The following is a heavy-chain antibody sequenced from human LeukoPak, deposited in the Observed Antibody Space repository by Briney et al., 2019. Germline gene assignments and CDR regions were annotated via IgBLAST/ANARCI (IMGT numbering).Heavy chain of an antibody. D-gene: IGHD6-13*01. CDR3: AKTPVQIAAAGPLGY. CDR2: ISSSSSYI. J-gene: IGHJ4*02. CDR1: GFTFSSYS. Sequence: PGGSLRLSCAASGFTFSSYSMNWVRQAPGKGLEWVSSISSSSSYIYYADSVKGRFTISRDNSKNTLYLQMNSLRAEDTAVYYCAKTPVQIAAAGPLGYWGQGTLVTVSS. V-gene: IGHV3-21*04.